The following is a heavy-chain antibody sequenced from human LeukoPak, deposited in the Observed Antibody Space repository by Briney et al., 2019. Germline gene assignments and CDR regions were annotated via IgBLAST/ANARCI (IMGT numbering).Heavy chain of an antibody. D-gene: IGHD6-13*01. J-gene: IGHJ4*02. V-gene: IGHV3-74*01. CDR1: GFTLSIYW. CDR3: VRGTVAAAGVDY. Sequence: GGSLRLSCATSGFTLSIYWMHWVRQAPGKGLVWVSRINTDGRSTNYADSVKGRFTIARDNAKYTLYLQMKSLRAEDTAVYYCVRGTVAAAGVDYWGQGALVTVSS. CDR2: INTDGRST.